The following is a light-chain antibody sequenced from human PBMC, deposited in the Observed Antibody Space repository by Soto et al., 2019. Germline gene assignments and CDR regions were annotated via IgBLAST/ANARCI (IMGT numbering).Light chain of an antibody. Sequence: EIVLTQSPGTLCLSPGERATLSCRASQSVSNNYLAWYQQKPGQAPRLLIYGASNRATGIPDRFSGSGSGTDFTLTISRLESEDSAVYYCQQYGISPFTFGGGTKVDI. J-gene: IGKJ4*01. V-gene: IGKV3-20*01. CDR1: QSVSNNY. CDR2: GAS. CDR3: QQYGISPFT.